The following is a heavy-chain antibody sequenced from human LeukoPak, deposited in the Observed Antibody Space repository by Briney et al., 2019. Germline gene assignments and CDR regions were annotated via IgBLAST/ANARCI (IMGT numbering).Heavy chain of an antibody. CDR1: GFTFSSFA. D-gene: IGHD2-15*01. J-gene: IGHJ4*02. CDR2: VCDSGRST. Sequence: PGGSLRLSCAASGFTFSSFAMSWVRQAPGKGLEWVSAVCDSGRSTYYADSVKGRFTISRDNSKNTLYLQLNSLRAEDTAVYYCAKGLCSGGSCYPYYFDYWGQGTLVTVSS. CDR3: AKGLCSGGSCYPYYFDY. V-gene: IGHV3-23*01.